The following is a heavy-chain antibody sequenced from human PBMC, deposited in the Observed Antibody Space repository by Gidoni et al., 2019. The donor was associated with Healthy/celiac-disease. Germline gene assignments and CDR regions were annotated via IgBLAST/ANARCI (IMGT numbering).Heavy chain of an antibody. CDR3: AVWDGYNTNDAFDI. Sequence: VRQAPGKGLEWVAVISYDGSNKYYADSVKGRFTIFRDKSKNTLYLQMNSLRAEDTAVYYCAVWDGYNTNDAFDIWGQGTMVTVSS. J-gene: IGHJ3*02. V-gene: IGHV3-30-3*01. CDR2: ISYDGSNK. D-gene: IGHD5-12*01.